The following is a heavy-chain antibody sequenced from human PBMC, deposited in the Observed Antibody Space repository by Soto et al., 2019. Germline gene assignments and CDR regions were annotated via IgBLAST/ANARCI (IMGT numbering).Heavy chain of an antibody. CDR2: INAANGDT. CDR3: VRRHVSATGIDWFDP. J-gene: IGHJ5*02. D-gene: IGHD6-13*01. CDR1: GYTFTSYG. Sequence: GTSVEVTCKASGYTFTSYGIHWVRQAHGQRLEWMGWINAANGDTKYSPKFQGRGTITRDTPASTAYMELSSLRSEDTAVYYCVRRHVSATGIDWFDPWGQGTLVTVSS. V-gene: IGHV1-3*01.